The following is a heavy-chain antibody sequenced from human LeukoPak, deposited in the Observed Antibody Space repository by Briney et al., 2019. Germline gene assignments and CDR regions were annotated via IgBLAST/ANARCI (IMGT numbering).Heavy chain of an antibody. J-gene: IGHJ5*02. CDR1: GYTFTGYY. V-gene: IGHV1-2*02. D-gene: IGHD5-12*01. CDR2: INPNSGGT. CDR3: ARDGSGYDPGPGP. Sequence: ASVKVSCKASGYTFTGYYMHWVRQAPGQGLEWMGWINPNSGGTNYAQKFQGRVTMTRDTSISTAYMELSRLRSDDTAVYYCARDGSGYDPGPGPWGQGTLVTVSS.